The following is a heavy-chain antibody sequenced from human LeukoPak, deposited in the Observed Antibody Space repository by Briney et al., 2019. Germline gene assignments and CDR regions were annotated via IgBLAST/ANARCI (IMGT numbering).Heavy chain of an antibody. CDR2: INPSGGST. CDR1: GYTFTSYY. CDR3: ARDVSVAAAGLVGY. J-gene: IGHJ4*02. Sequence: ASVKVSCKASGYTFTSYYMHWVRLAPGQGLEWMGIINPSGGSTSYAQKFQGRVSMTRDMSTSTVYMELSSLRSEDTAVYYCARDVSVAAAGLVGYWGQGTLVTVSS. D-gene: IGHD6-13*01. V-gene: IGHV1-46*01.